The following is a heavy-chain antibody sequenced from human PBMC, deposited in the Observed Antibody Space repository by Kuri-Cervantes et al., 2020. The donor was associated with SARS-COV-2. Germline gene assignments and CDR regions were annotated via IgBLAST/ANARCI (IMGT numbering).Heavy chain of an antibody. V-gene: IGHV1-18*01. D-gene: IGHD3-3*01. CDR3: ARASNDFWSGNYFDY. CDR1: GYTFTSYG. J-gene: IGHJ4*02. Sequence: ASVKVSCKASGYTFTSYGISWVRQAPGQGLEWMGWISAYNGNTNYAQKFQGRVTMTEDTSTDTAYMEMSRLRSDDTAVYYCARASNDFWSGNYFDYWGQGPLVTVSS. CDR2: ISAYNGNT.